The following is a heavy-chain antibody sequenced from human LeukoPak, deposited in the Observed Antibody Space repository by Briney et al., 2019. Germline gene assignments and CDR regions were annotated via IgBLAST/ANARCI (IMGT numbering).Heavy chain of an antibody. J-gene: IGHJ4*02. CDR2: IYRSGST. CDR1: GYSISSGYY. CDR3: ARVEVFGVVIIDY. D-gene: IGHD3-3*01. Sequence: SETLSLTCTVPGYSISSGYYWGWIRPPPGKGLEWMGSIYRSGSTYYSPSLKSRVTISVDTSKNQFSLKLSSVTAADTAVYYCARVEVFGVVIIDYWGQGTLVTVSS. V-gene: IGHV4-38-2*02.